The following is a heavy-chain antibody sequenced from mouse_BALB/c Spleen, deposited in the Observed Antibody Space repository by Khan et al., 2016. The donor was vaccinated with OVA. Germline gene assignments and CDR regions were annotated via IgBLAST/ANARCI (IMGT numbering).Heavy chain of an antibody. CDR1: GYTFTDFT. CDR3: TEGGGGNRFAY. V-gene: IGHV1S137*01. Sequence: QIQLVQSGAELVRPGVSVKISCKGSGYTFTDFTLHWMKQSHTKSLEWIGVISTYYGDATYNQKFKGKATLTVDKASSTAYLELARLTSEDSAIYYCTEGGGGNRFAYWGQGTLVTVSA. CDR2: ISTYYGDA. J-gene: IGHJ3*01.